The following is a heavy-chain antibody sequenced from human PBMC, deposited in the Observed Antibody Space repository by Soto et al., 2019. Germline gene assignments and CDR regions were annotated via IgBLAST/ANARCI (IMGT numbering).Heavy chain of an antibody. Sequence: XXTLSLACIVSGGSISNYYWPWILQAPGKRLEWIGYSYYSGSTNYNPSLESRITISVDTSKNQFSLKMSSVTAADKAVYYCARLGASGGDYDSYYFDYWGPGTVVTVSS. CDR1: GGSISNYY. J-gene: IGHJ4*02. CDR3: ARLGASGGDYDSYYFDY. V-gene: IGHV4-59*08. D-gene: IGHD4-17*01. CDR2: SYYSGST.